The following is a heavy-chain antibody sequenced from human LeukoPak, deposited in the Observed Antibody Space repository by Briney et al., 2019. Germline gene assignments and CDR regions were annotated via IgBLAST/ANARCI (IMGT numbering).Heavy chain of an antibody. CDR3: ARLLGSIYYDSSGYSGYYYYYMDV. V-gene: IGHV3-53*01. J-gene: IGHJ6*03. Sequence: GGSLRLSCAASGFTVSTNYMSWVRQAPGKGLEWVSVIYSGGSTFYADSVKGRFTISRDNSKNTVYLQMNSLRVEDTAVYYCARLLGSIYYDSSGYSGYYYYYMDVWVKGTTVTISS. D-gene: IGHD3-22*01. CDR2: IYSGGST. CDR1: GFTVSTNY.